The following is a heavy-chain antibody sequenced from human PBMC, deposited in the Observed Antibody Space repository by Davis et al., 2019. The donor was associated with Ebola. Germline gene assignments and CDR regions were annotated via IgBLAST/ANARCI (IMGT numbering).Heavy chain of an antibody. J-gene: IGHJ4*02. CDR2: ISAYNGNT. D-gene: IGHD3-9*01. CDR1: GYTFSNYG. Sequence: AASVKVSCKASGYTFSNYGFAWVRQRPGQGLEWMGWISAYNGNTKYAEKLQDRVTMTTDTSTSTAYMELRSLRSDDTAVYYCVREIFGHFDYWGQGTLVTVSS. CDR3: VREIFGHFDY. V-gene: IGHV1-18*04.